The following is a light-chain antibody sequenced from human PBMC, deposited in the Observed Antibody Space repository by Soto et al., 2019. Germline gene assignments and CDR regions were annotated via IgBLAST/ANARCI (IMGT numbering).Light chain of an antibody. J-gene: IGKJ2*01. CDR3: QQLNSYPPYT. V-gene: IGKV1-9*01. CDR2: AAS. CDR1: QGISSY. Sequence: DIQLTQSPSFLSASVGDRVTITCRASQGISSYLAWYQQKPGKAPKLLIYAASTLQSGVPSRFSGSGSGTEVTHTISSLQPEDFATYYCQQLNSYPPYTFGQGTKLEIK.